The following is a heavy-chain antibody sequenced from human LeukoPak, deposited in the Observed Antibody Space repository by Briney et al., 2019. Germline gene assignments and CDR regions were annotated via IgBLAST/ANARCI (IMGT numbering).Heavy chain of an antibody. D-gene: IGHD3-22*01. Sequence: GALRLSCAASGFTFEDDGMTWVRQVPGKGLEWLSGINWTGRSAGYADSVKGRFTISRDNTKNFLYLHMNSLRADDTALYYCASGNDDSSGYYTPFSFDYWGQGTLVTVSS. CDR2: INWTGRSA. CDR1: GFTFEDDG. J-gene: IGHJ4*02. V-gene: IGHV3-20*04. CDR3: ASGNDDSSGYYTPFSFDY.